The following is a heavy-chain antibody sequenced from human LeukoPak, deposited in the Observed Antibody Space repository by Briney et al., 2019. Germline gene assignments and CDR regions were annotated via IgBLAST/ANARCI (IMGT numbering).Heavy chain of an antibody. CDR1: GGTFSSYA. D-gene: IGHD5-18*01. CDR2: IIPIFGTA. CDR3: ARGYSYGYYYHYYYGMDV. V-gene: IGHV1-69*13. J-gene: IGHJ6*02. Sequence: SVKVSCKASGGTFSSYAISWVRQAPGQGLEWMGGIIPIFGTANYARKFQGRVTITADESTSTAYMELSSLRSEDTAVYYCARGYSYGYYYHYYYGMDVWGQGTTVTVSS.